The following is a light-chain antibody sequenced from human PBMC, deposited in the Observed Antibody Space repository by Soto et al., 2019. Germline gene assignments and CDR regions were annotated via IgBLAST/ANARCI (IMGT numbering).Light chain of an antibody. Sequence: IQMTQSPSTLSASVGDSVTITCRASQGMSTYVAWYQQKPGKAPNLLIYDASTLQGGVPSRFSGSGSGTEFTLTVTSLQPEDFATYFCQQYDKYSTFGHGTKVDIK. CDR3: QQYDKYST. CDR2: DAS. CDR1: QGMSTY. V-gene: IGKV1-5*01. J-gene: IGKJ1*01.